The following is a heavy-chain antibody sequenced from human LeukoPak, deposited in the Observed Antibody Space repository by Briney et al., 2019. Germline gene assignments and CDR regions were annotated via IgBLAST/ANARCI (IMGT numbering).Heavy chain of an antibody. V-gene: IGHV1-2*02. CDR1: GYTFTGYY. D-gene: IGHD2-8*01. Sequence: ASVKVSCKASGYTFTGYYMHWVRQAPGQGLEWMGWINPNSGGTNYAQKFQGRVTMTRDTSISTAYMELSRLRSDDTAVYYCAREECSIGVCYPSGYWGQGTLVTVSS. CDR3: AREECSIGVCYPSGY. CDR2: INPNSGGT. J-gene: IGHJ4*02.